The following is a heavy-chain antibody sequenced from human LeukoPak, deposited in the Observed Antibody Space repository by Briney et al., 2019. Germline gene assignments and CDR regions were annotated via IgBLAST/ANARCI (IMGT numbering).Heavy chain of an antibody. CDR3: ARGLGYCTSTTCLLPFDY. D-gene: IGHD2-2*01. Sequence: GGSLRLSCAASGFTVSTYYVTWVRQAPGKGLECVSVIYSGGSTYYADSVKGRFTVSRDNSKNTLYLQMNSLRAEDTAMYYCARGLGYCTSTTCLLPFDYWGQGTLVTVSS. J-gene: IGHJ4*02. CDR2: IYSGGST. CDR1: GFTVSTYY. V-gene: IGHV3-53*01.